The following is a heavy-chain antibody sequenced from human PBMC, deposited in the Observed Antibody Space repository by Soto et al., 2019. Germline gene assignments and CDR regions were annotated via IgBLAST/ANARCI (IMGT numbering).Heavy chain of an antibody. Sequence: ASVKVSCKASGYTFTTSGISWVRQAPGQGLEWMGWISAHNGNTNYAQKYRGRITMTTDTSTNTAYMELRNLRSDDTTVYYCAREASGASGFYYVGDAFDVWGQGTMVTVS. V-gene: IGHV1-18*01. CDR3: AREASGASGFYYVGDAFDV. D-gene: IGHD3-22*01. J-gene: IGHJ3*01. CDR1: GYTFTTSG. CDR2: ISAHNGNT.